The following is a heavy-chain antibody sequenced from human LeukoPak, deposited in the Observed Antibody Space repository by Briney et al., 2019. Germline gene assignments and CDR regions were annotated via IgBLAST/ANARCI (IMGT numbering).Heavy chain of an antibody. Sequence: GGSLRLSCAASGFTFSSYAMHWVRQAPGKGLEWVAVIWYDGSNKYYADSVKGRFTISRDNSKNTLYLQMNSLRAEDTAVYYCASGDSSGSLDYWGQGTLVTVSS. V-gene: IGHV3-33*08. CDR1: GFTFSSYA. CDR2: IWYDGSNK. CDR3: ASGDSSGSLDY. D-gene: IGHD3-22*01. J-gene: IGHJ4*02.